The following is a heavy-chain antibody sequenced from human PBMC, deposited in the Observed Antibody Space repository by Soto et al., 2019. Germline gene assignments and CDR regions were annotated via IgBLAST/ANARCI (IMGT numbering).Heavy chain of an antibody. Sequence: PSEALSLTCTVSGGSISRYYWSWIRQPPGKGLEWIGYIYYSGSTNYNPSLKSRVTISVDTSKNQFSLKLSSVTAADTAVYYCARRRAVAGPYNWFDPWGQGTLVTVSS. CDR2: IYYSGST. V-gene: IGHV4-59*08. CDR3: ARRRAVAGPYNWFDP. CDR1: GGSISRYY. J-gene: IGHJ5*02. D-gene: IGHD6-13*01.